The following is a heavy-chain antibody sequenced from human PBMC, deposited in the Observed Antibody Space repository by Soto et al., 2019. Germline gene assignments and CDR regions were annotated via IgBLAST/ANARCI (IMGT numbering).Heavy chain of an antibody. D-gene: IGHD3-3*01. J-gene: IGHJ4*02. CDR2: INHSGST. V-gene: IGHV4-34*01. CDR3: ARLRGGIFGPSDY. Sequence: NPSETLSLTCAVYGGSFSGYYWSWIRQPPGKGLEWIGEINHSGSTNYNPSLKSRVTISVDTSKKQFSLRLRSVTAADTGVYYCARLRGGIFGPSDYWGQGTPVTVSS. CDR1: GGSFSGYY.